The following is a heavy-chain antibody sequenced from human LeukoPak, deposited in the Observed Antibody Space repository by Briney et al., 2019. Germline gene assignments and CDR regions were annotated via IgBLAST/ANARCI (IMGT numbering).Heavy chain of an antibody. CDR3: VKEPNSYSSGWYFQH. D-gene: IGHD6-25*01. V-gene: IGHV3-23*01. Sequence: GGSLRLSCEASGFTFRNSPMSWVRQAPGKGPEWISAISGGDGSTYHADSVRGRFTISSDNSKNTLYLQMYSLRVEDTAVYYCVKEPNSYSSGWYFQHWGQGTLVTVSS. CDR2: ISGGDGST. CDR1: GFTFRNSP. J-gene: IGHJ1*01.